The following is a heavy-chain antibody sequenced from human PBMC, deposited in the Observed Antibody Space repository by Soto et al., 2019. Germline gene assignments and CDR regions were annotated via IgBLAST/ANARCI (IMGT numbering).Heavy chain of an antibody. D-gene: IGHD5-12*01. CDR2: IYYRANP. J-gene: IGHJ4*02. Sequence: SSETLSLTCTVSGWSINTYYWSWIRQPPGKGLEWIGYIYYRANPNYNPSLKSRVTISQDTSKNQLSLKLSSVTAADTAVYYCARHYGDGYDYVDYWGQGTLVTVS. V-gene: IGHV4-59*08. CDR3: ARHYGDGYDYVDY. CDR1: GWSINTYY.